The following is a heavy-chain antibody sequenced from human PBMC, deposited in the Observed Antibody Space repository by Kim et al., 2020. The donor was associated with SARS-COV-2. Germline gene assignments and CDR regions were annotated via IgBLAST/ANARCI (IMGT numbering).Heavy chain of an antibody. Sequence: GNTNYAPKIQGRDTMPTDTSPSTAYMELRSLRSGDTAVYYCARVLMRSMDVWGQGTTVTVSS. V-gene: IGHV1-18*01. J-gene: IGHJ6*02. CDR3: ARVLMRSMDV. CDR2: GNT.